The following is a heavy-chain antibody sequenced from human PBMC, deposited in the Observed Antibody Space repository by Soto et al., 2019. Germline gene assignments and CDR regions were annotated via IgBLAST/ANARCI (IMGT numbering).Heavy chain of an antibody. CDR2: IYWDDDK. Sequence: SGPTLVNPTQTLTLTCTFSGFSLSTSGVGVGWIRQPPGKALEWLALIYWDDDKRYSPSLKSRLTITKDTSKNQVVLTMTNMDPVDTATYYCAHCPFDTVTTCFDYWGQGTLVTVSS. J-gene: IGHJ4*02. V-gene: IGHV2-5*02. D-gene: IGHD4-17*01. CDR3: AHCPFDTVTTCFDY. CDR1: GFSLSTSGVG.